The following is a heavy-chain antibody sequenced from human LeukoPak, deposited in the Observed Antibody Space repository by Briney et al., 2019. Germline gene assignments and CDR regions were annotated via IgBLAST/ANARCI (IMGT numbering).Heavy chain of an antibody. CDR1: GYTFTSYD. CDR2: MNPNSGNT. J-gene: IGHJ4*02. D-gene: IGHD2-8*01. Sequence: ASVKVSCKASGYTFTSYDINWVRQAPGQGLEWMGWMNPNSGNTGYAQKFQGRVTMTRNTSISTAYMELSSLRSEDTAVYYCARAALMVYALTQYFDYWGQGTLVTVSS. V-gene: IGHV1-8*01. CDR3: ARAALMVYALTQYFDY.